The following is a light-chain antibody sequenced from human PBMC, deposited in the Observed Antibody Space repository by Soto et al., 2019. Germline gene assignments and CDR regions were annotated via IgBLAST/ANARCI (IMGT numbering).Light chain of an antibody. Sequence: QSALTQVASVSGSPGQSITISCTGTSSDVGGYDYVSWYQQHPGKAPKLMIYNVNYRPSGVSDRFSGSKSGDTASLTISRLQSDDQANYYCRSSTNTNTVVFGRGTTLTVL. CDR2: NVN. V-gene: IGLV2-14*03. CDR1: SSDVGGYDY. J-gene: IGLJ2*01. CDR3: RSSTNTNTVV.